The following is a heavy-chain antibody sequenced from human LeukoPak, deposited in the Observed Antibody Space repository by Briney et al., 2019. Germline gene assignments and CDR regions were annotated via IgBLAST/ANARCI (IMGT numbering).Heavy chain of an antibody. D-gene: IGHD2-2*01. Sequence: PSETLSLTCTVSGGSISSSSYYWGWIRQPPGKGLEWIGSIYYSGSTYYNPSLKSRVTISVDTSKNQFSLKLSSVTAADTAVYYCARLAQPAAVDAFDIWGQGTMVTVSS. J-gene: IGHJ3*02. CDR3: ARLAQPAAVDAFDI. V-gene: IGHV4-39*01. CDR2: IYYSGST. CDR1: GGSISSSSYY.